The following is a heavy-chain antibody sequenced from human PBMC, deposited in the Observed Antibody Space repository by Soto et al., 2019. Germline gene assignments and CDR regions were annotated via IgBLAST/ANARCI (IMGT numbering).Heavy chain of an antibody. D-gene: IGHD6-19*01. Sequence: GGSLRLSCAASGFTFSDYYMSWIRQAPGKGLEWVSYISSSSSYTNYADSVKGRFTISRDNAKNSLYLQMNSLRAEDTAVYYCARAVAENAVDYWGQGTLVTVSS. CDR3: ARAVAENAVDY. CDR1: GFTFSDYY. V-gene: IGHV3-11*06. J-gene: IGHJ4*02. CDR2: ISSSSSYT.